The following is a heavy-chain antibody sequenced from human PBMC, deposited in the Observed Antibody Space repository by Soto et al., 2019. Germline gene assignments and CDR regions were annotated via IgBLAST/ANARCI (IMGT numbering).Heavy chain of an antibody. CDR1: GGSISPYF. V-gene: IGHV4-59*13. CDR3: AREGVSSSWYYYYAMDV. Sequence: SETLSLTCTISGGSISPYFWTWIRHLPGKGLEWIGYIYHTGSTNYNPSLRSRVTISLDTPKNQFSLKLSSVTAADTAVYYCAREGVSSSWYYYYAMDVWGQGTTVTVSS. CDR2: IYHTGST. D-gene: IGHD6-13*01. J-gene: IGHJ6*02.